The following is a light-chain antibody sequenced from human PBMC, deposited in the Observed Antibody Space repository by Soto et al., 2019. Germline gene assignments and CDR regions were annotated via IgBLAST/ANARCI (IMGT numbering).Light chain of an antibody. CDR1: TGAVTSGYY. V-gene: IGLV7-43*01. Sequence: QAVVTQEPSLTVSPGGTVTLTCASSTGAVTSGYYPNWFQQKPGQAPRALIYNTNNKYSWTPARFSGSLLGDKAALTLSGVQPEDEAEYYCLLFYGGAAVFGGGTQLTVL. J-gene: IGLJ7*01. CDR2: NTN. CDR3: LLFYGGAAV.